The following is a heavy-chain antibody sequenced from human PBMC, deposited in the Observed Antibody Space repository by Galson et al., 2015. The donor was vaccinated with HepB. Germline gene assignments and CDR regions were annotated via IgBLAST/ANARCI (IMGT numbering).Heavy chain of an antibody. CDR1: GFTFSSYG. D-gene: IGHD3-3*01. CDR2: IWYDGSNK. V-gene: IGHV3-33*08. CDR3: ARDSAAYDPSTRTIKYYYYMDV. J-gene: IGHJ6*03. Sequence: SLRLSCAASGFTFSSYGMHWVRQAPGKGLEWVAVIWYDGSNKYYADSVKGRFTISRDNPKNTLYLQMNSLRAEDTAVYYCARDSAAYDPSTRTIKYYYYMDVWGKGTTVTVSS.